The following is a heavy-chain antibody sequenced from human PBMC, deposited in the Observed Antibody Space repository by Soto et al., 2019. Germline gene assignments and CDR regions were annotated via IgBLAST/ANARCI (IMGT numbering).Heavy chain of an antibody. J-gene: IGHJ6*02. CDR2: ISAYNGNT. D-gene: IGHD6-19*01. V-gene: IGHV1-18*01. Sequence: QVQLVQSGAEVKKPGASVKVSCKASGYTFTSYGISWVRQAPGQGLEWMGWISAYNGNTNYAQKLQGRVTMTTDTSTSTAYMELRSVRSDDTAVYYCARASGWERRIYYYGMDVWGQGTTVTVSS. CDR3: ARASGWERRIYYYGMDV. CDR1: GYTFTSYG.